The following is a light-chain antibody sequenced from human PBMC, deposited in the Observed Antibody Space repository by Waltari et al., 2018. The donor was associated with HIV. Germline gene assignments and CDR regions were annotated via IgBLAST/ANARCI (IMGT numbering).Light chain of an antibody. CDR3: QQYNNWPFT. V-gene: IGKV3-15*01. J-gene: IGKJ5*01. CDR2: GAS. CDR1: QSVSSN. Sequence: EKVMTQSPATLSVSPVERATLSCRASQSVSSNLAWYQQKPGQAPRLLISGASTRATGIPARFSGSGSGTEFILTISSLQSEDFAVYFCQQYNNWPFTFGQGTRLEIK.